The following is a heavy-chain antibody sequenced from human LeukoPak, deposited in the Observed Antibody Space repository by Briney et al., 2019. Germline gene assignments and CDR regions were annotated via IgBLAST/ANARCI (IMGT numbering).Heavy chain of an antibody. Sequence: SETLSLTCAVYGGSFSGYYWSWIRQPPGKGLEWIGEINHSGSTNYNPSLKSRVTISVDTSKNQFSLKLSSVTAADTAVYCCARGLIDSSGWYFRRDEYFDYWGQGTLVTVSS. D-gene: IGHD6-19*01. CDR3: ARGLIDSSGWYFRRDEYFDY. J-gene: IGHJ4*02. V-gene: IGHV4-34*01. CDR1: GGSFSGYY. CDR2: INHSGST.